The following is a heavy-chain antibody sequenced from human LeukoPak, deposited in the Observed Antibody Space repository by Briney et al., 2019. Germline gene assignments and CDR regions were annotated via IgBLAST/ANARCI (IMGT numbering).Heavy chain of an antibody. CDR2: ISSDGSTR. CDR3: TGARGGLDR. CDR1: VFTFSSYE. J-gene: IGHJ5*02. Sequence: GGSLRLSCAASVFTFSSYEMNWVRQAPGKGLVWVSHISSDGSTRNYADSVKGRFTISRDNAKNTVSLQMNSLRAEDTAVYYCTGARGGLDRWGLGTLVSVSS. V-gene: IGHV3-74*01. D-gene: IGHD3-16*01.